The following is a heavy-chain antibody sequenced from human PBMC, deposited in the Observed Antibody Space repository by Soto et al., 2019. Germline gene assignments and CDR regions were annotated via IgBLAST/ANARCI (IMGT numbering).Heavy chain of an antibody. CDR3: ASGSYFDDY. V-gene: IGHV3-30*03. D-gene: IGHD1-26*01. Sequence: GGSLRLSCAASGFTSSSYGMHWVRQAPGRGLEWVAVISYDGSNKYYADSVKGRFTISRDNSKNTLYLQMNSLRAEDTAVYYCASGSYFDDYGGQGTLVTVSS. CDR2: ISYDGSNK. J-gene: IGHJ4*02. CDR1: GFTSSSYG.